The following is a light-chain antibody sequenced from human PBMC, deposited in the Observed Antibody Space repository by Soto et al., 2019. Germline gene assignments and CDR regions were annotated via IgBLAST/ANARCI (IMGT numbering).Light chain of an antibody. CDR2: EVS. Sequence: QSVLTQPASVSGSPGQSITISCTGTSSDVGNYKYVSWYQQHPGKAPKLMIYEVSNRPSGVSNRFSGSKSGNTASLTISGLQAEDETDYYCCSYAGSRTHVLFGGGTKLTVL. V-gene: IGLV2-14*01. J-gene: IGLJ2*01. CDR1: SSDVGNYKY. CDR3: CSYAGSRTHVL.